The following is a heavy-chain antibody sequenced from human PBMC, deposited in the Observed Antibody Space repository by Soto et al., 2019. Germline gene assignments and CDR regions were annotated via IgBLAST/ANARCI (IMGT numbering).Heavy chain of an antibody. D-gene: IGHD1-7*01. CDR3: SGTTSPSWYYMDV. Sequence: SQTLSLTCVISGDSVSSNSAAWNWIRQSPSRGLEWLGRTYYRTRWYYDYAVSVRSRITVNPDTSKNQFSLQLTSVTPEDTAVYYCSGTTSPSWYYMDVWGKGTTVTVSS. J-gene: IGHJ6*03. V-gene: IGHV6-1*01. CDR1: GDSVSSNSAA. CDR2: TYYRTRWYY.